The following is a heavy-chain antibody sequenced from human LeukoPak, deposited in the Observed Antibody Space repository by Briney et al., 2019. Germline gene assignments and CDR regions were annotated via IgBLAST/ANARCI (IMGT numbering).Heavy chain of an antibody. Sequence: PGGSLRLSCAASGFTFSSYGMSWVRQAPGKGLEWVSAISGSGGSTYYADSVKGRFTISRDNSKNTLYLQMNSLRAEDTAVYYCAKVGAYGGYYFDYWGQGTLVTVSS. CDR3: AKVGAYGGYYFDY. V-gene: IGHV3-23*01. CDR2: ISGSGGST. J-gene: IGHJ4*02. D-gene: IGHD2-21*01. CDR1: GFTFSSYG.